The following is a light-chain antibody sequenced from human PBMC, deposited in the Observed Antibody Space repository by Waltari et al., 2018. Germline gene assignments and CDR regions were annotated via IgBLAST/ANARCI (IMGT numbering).Light chain of an antibody. CDR3: QHYVRLPVS. Sequence: ELVLTQSPRPLSLSPGERATLSCRASQSVSRSLAWYQQKPGQAPRLLIYGASSRATGVPDRFSGSGSGTDFSLTISRLEPEDFAVYYCQHYVRLPVSFGQGTKVEIK. CDR1: QSVSRS. J-gene: IGKJ1*01. V-gene: IGKV3-20*01. CDR2: GAS.